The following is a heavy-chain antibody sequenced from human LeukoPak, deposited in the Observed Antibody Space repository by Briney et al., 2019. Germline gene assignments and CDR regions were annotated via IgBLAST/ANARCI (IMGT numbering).Heavy chain of an antibody. CDR3: AGSGGYSYGYKPWYFDY. Sequence: PGGSLRLSCAASGFTFSSYGMHWVRQAPGKGLEWVALIRYDGSNKYYADSVKGRFTISRDNSKNTLYLQMNSLRAEDTAVYYCAGSGGYSYGYKPWYFDYWGQGTLVTVSS. D-gene: IGHD5-18*01. CDR1: GFTFSSYG. J-gene: IGHJ4*02. CDR2: IRYDGSNK. V-gene: IGHV3-30*02.